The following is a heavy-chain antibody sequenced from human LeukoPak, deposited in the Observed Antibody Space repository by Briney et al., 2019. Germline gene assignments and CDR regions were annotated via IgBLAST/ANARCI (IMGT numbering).Heavy chain of an antibody. J-gene: IGHJ4*02. CDR1: GDSISSSSFY. CDR3: ATAAAISAAVY. CDR2: FSYSGST. V-gene: IGHV4-39*02. Sequence: SETLSLTCTVSGDSISSSSFYWGWILQPPGKGLEWIGSFSYSGSTYYNPSLKSRVTISVDTSKNHFSLKLSSVTAADTAVYYCATAAAISAAVYWGQGTLVTVSS. D-gene: IGHD6-13*01.